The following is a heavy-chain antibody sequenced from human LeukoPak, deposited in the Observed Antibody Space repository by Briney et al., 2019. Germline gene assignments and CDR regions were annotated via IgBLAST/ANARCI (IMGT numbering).Heavy chain of an antibody. D-gene: IGHD5-12*01. CDR2: INPNSGGT. J-gene: IGHJ4*02. CDR1: GYTFTGYY. V-gene: IGHV1-2*02. CDR3: ARDPYIVATAPGY. Sequence: GASVKVSCKASGYTFTGYYMHWVRQAPGQGLEWMGWINPNSGGTNYAQKFQGRVTMTRDTSISTAYMELSRLRSDDTAVYYCARDPYIVATAPGYWGQGTLVTVSS.